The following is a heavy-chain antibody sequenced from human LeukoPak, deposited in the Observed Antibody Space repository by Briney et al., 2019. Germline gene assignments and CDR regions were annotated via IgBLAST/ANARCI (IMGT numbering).Heavy chain of an antibody. CDR2: INGVSSHI. CDR1: GFIFSGSA. V-gene: IGHV3-21*01. J-gene: IGHJ4*02. Sequence: GSLRLSCAASGFIFSGSAMNWVRQAPGKGLEWVSSINGVSSHIYYADSVKGRFTIYRDNSKNTLYLQMNSLRAEDTAVYYCANPAVAGNVDYWGQGTLVTVSS. CDR3: ANPAVAGNVDY. D-gene: IGHD6-19*01.